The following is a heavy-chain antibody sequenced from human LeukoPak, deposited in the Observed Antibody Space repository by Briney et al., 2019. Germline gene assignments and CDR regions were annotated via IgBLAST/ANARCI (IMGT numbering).Heavy chain of an antibody. V-gene: IGHV4-34*01. CDR1: GGSFSGYY. CDR3: ARAPSNGYPRRFDY. D-gene: IGHD1-1*01. J-gene: IGHJ4*02. Sequence: SETLSLTCAVYGGSFSGYYWSWIRQPPGKGLEWIGEINHSGSTNYNPSLKSRVTISVDTSKNQFSLKLSSVTAADTAVYYCARAPSNGYPRRFDYWGQGTLVTVSS. CDR2: INHSGST.